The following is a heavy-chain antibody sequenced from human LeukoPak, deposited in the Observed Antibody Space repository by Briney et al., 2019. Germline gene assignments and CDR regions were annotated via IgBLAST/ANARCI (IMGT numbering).Heavy chain of an antibody. CDR2: INPNSGGT. Sequence: GASVKVSCKASGYTFTGYYMHWVRQAPGQGLEWMGWINPNSGGTNYAQKFQGRVTMTGDTSISTAYMELSRLRSDDTAVYYCARDLISVTYYDFWSGYFYGMDVWGQGTTVTVSS. CDR1: GYTFTGYY. V-gene: IGHV1-2*02. CDR3: ARDLISVTYYDFWSGYFYGMDV. D-gene: IGHD3-3*01. J-gene: IGHJ6*02.